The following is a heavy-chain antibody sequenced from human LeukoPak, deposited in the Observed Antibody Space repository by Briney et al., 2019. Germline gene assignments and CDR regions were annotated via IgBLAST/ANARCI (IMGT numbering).Heavy chain of an antibody. Sequence: SETLSLTCTVSGYSISSGYYWGWIRQPPGKGLEWIGSIYHSGSTYYNPSLKSRVTISVDTSKNQFSLKLSSVTAADTAVYYCARGRIAARPFGGWFDPWGQGTLVTVSS. V-gene: IGHV4-38-2*02. CDR3: ARGRIAARPFGGWFDP. CDR2: IYHSGST. CDR1: GYSISSGYY. D-gene: IGHD6-6*01. J-gene: IGHJ5*02.